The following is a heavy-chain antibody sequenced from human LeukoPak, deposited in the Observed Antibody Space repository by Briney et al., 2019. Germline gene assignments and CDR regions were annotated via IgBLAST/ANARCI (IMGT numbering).Heavy chain of an antibody. Sequence: GGSLRLSSAASGFSFSNYVMHWVRQAPGKGLEYVSAIMPNGETRGYANSMMGRFTISRDNSKNTLYLQMGSLRAEDMAIYYCARDRDGGFAFDIWGQGTLVTVSS. J-gene: IGHJ3*02. CDR2: IMPNGETR. V-gene: IGHV3-64*01. CDR1: GFSFSNYV. D-gene: IGHD2-15*01. CDR3: ARDRDGGFAFDI.